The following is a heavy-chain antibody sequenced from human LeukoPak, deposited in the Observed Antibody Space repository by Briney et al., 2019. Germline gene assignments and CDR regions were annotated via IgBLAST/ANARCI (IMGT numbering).Heavy chain of an antibody. Sequence: GASVKVSCTPSGYTFTSYYMHWVRQAPGQGLEWMVIINPSGGSTSYAQKFQGRVTMTRDISTSTVYMELSSLRSEDTAVYYCARGDILTGYYYPYYFDYWGQGTLVTVSS. CDR2: INPSGGST. CDR3: ARGDILTGYYYPYYFDY. V-gene: IGHV1-46*01. D-gene: IGHD3-9*01. J-gene: IGHJ4*02. CDR1: GYTFTSYY.